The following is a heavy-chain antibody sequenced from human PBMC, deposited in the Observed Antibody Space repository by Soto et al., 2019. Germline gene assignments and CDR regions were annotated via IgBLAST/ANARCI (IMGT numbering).Heavy chain of an antibody. D-gene: IGHD1-1*01. V-gene: IGHV1-3*01. CDR1: GYTFTTYS. J-gene: IGHJ4*02. Sequence: ASVKVSCKASGYTFTTYSMHWVRQAPGQRLEWMGWINAGDGSAKYSQKFQGRVTITRDTSASTAYMELSSLRSEDTAVYYCARGVQLERPPHYWGQGTLVTVSS. CDR3: ARGVQLERPPHY. CDR2: INAGDGSA.